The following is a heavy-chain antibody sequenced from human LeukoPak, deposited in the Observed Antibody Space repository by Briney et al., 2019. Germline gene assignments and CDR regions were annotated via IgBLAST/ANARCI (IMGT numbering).Heavy chain of an antibody. CDR1: GYTFTSYD. Sequence: ASAKVSCKASGYTFTSYDINWVRQATGQGLEWMGWMNPNSGNTGYAQKFQGRVTITRNTSISTAYMELSSLRSEDTAVYYCAKEAAAGSSFDYWGQGTLVTVSS. V-gene: IGHV1-8*03. D-gene: IGHD6-13*01. J-gene: IGHJ4*02. CDR2: MNPNSGNT. CDR3: AKEAAAGSSFDY.